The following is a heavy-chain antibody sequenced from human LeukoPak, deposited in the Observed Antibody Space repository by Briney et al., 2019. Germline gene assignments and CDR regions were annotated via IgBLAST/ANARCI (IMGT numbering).Heavy chain of an antibody. D-gene: IGHD2-15*01. CDR1: GYSFTGYY. Sequence: ASLKVSVKSTGYSFTGYYMHWVRQAPGQGLEWMGWINANSGGTNYAQKFQGRVTITSDTAISTPYIELIRRTSGDTSVLYCSTYRSGNSDYSGRGTLGTASS. CDR2: INANSGGT. CDR3: STYRSGNSDY. V-gene: IGHV1-2*02. J-gene: IGHJ4*02.